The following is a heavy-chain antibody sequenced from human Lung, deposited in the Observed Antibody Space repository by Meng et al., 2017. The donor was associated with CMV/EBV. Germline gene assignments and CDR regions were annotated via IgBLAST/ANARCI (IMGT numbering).Heavy chain of an antibody. CDR3: ARNRYCSSTSCYFAY. CDR2: ISAYNGNT. V-gene: IGHV1-18*01. J-gene: IGHJ4*02. CDR1: GYTFTSYG. Sequence: ASXXVSCKASGYTFTSYGISWVRQAPGQGLEWMGWISAYNGNTNYAQKLQGRVTMTTDTSTSTAYMELRSLRSDDTAVYYCARNRYCSSTSCYFAYWGQGTLVTVSS. D-gene: IGHD2-2*01.